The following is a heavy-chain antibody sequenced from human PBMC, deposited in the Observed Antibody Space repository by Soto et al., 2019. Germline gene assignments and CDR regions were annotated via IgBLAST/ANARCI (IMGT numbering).Heavy chain of an antibody. CDR1: GFTFSSYR. V-gene: IGHV3-74*01. J-gene: IGHJ4*02. Sequence: QPGGSLRLSCAASGFTFSSYRMHWVRQAPGEGLLWVSRINSDGSSLTYADSVKGLFTLSRDNAKNTVYLQMDSVRAEGTAVYYCAKVSLECSSSSFYYFDYWGQGALVTVSS. CDR2: INSDGSSL. D-gene: IGHD2-2*01. CDR3: AKVSLECSSSSFYYFDY.